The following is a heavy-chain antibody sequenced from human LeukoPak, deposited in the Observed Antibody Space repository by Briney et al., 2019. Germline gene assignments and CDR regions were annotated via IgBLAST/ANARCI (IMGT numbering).Heavy chain of an antibody. CDR3: ARGGYVLRFLEWLSTHFDY. CDR2: INHSGRT. V-gene: IGHV4-34*01. J-gene: IGHJ4*02. D-gene: IGHD3-3*01. CDR1: GGSFSGYY. Sequence: PSETLSITCAVYGGSFSGYYWSWIRQPPGKGLEWIGEINHSGRTNYNPSLKSRVTISVDTSKNQFSLKLSSVTAADTAVYYCARGGYVLRFLEWLSTHFDYWGQGTLVTVSS.